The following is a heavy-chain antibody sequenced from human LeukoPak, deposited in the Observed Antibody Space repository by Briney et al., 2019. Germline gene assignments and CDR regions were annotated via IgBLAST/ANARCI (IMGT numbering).Heavy chain of an antibody. CDR1: GFTVSSNY. J-gene: IGHJ4*02. Sequence: GGSLRLSXAASGFTVSSNYMSWVRQAPGKGLEWVSVIYGGGTTYYADSVKGRFTISRDNSKNTLYLQMNSLGAEDTAVYYCAKRLGYCTNGVCQEFDYWGQGTLVTVSS. CDR3: AKRLGYCTNGVCQEFDY. D-gene: IGHD2-8*01. CDR2: IYGGGTT. V-gene: IGHV3-53*01.